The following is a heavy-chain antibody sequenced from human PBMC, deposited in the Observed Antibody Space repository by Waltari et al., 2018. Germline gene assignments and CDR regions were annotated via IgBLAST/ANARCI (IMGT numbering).Heavy chain of an antibody. J-gene: IGHJ3*02. CDR2: IYYSVST. V-gene: IGHV4-39*07. CDR3: ARDTGDYGDYDDAFDI. D-gene: IGHD4-17*01. Sequence: QLQLQESGPGLVKPSETLSLTCTVSGGSISSSSYYWGWIRQPPGKGLAWIGSIYYSVSTYYSPSLKSRVTISVDTSKNQFSLKLSSVTAADTAVYYCARDTGDYGDYDDAFDIWGQGTMVTVSS. CDR1: GGSISSSSYY.